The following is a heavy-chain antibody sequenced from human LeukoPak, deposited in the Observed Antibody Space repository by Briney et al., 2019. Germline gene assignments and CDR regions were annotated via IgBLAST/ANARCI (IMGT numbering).Heavy chain of an antibody. CDR3: ARIMRVDYGTYYFDY. CDR1: GFTFSDHY. V-gene: IGHV3-72*01. Sequence: GGSLRLSCAASGFTFSDHYIDWVRQAPGKGLEWVGRARNRGNGYTTQYAASVKGRFTFSRDDSEDTVYLQMNSLKTEDTAVYFCARIMRVDYGTYYFDYWGQGTLVTVSS. J-gene: IGHJ4*02. CDR2: ARNRGNGYTT. D-gene: IGHD4/OR15-4a*01.